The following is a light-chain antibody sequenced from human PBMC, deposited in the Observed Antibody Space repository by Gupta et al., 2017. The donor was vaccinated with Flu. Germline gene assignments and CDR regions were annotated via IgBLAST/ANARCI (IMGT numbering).Light chain of an antibody. CDR1: SRDIGGNNY. V-gene: IGLV2-8*01. Sequence: QSALTQPPSASGSPGQSVAISCTGTSRDIGGNNYVSWYQQHPGKAPKLMIYEVNKRPSGVPDRFSGSKSGNTDSLTVAGLQAEDEADYYCCSYGINDVFGTGTKVTVL. CDR3: CSYGINDV. CDR2: EVN. J-gene: IGLJ1*01.